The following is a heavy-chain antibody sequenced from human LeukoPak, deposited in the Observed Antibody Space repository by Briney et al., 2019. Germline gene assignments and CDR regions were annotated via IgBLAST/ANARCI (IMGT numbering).Heavy chain of an antibody. J-gene: IGHJ5*02. CDR2: INPNTGGT. V-gene: IGHV1-2*02. CDR1: GYTFTAYY. Sequence: ASVKVSCKASGYTFTAYYVHWVRQAPGQGLEWMGWINPNTGGTNYAQKFQGRVTMTKDTSINAAYMELKKLTSDYTAVYYCGRGNKSFDPWGQGTLVADSS. CDR3: GRGNKSFDP.